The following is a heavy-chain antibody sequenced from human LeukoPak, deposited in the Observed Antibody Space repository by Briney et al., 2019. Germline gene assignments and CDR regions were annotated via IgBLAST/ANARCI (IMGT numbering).Heavy chain of an antibody. J-gene: IGHJ4*02. CDR3: AKDSDYDFWSGYYAVFDY. CDR2: ISGSGGST. CDR1: GFTFSSYA. D-gene: IGHD3-3*01. Sequence: GGSLRLSCAASGFTFSSYAMSWVRQAPGKGLEWVSAISGSGGSTYYADSVKGRFTISRDNSKNTLCLQMNSLRAEDTAVYYCAKDSDYDFWSGYYAVFDYWGQGTLVTVSS. V-gene: IGHV3-23*01.